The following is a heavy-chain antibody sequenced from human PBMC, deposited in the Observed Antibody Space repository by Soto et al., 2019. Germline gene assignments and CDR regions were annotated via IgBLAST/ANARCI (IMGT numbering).Heavy chain of an antibody. Sequence: SETLSLTCTVSGGSISSNSYYWDWIRQPPGKGLEWIGSIYYSGSTYYNPSLKSRVTISVDTSKNQFSLKLSSVTAADTAVYYCASQRYNWNDAEAPNYFDCWGQGTLVTVSS. CDR1: GGSISSNSYY. CDR2: IYYSGST. CDR3: ASQRYNWNDAEAPNYFDC. V-gene: IGHV4-39*01. D-gene: IGHD1-20*01. J-gene: IGHJ4*02.